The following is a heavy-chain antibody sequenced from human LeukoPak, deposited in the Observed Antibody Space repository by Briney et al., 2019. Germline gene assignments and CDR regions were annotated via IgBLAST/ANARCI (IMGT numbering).Heavy chain of an antibody. J-gene: IGHJ4*02. V-gene: IGHV4-59*08. Sequence: PSETLSLTCTVSGGSISYYYWTWIRQSPGRGLEWIGNTYYSGSTLYNPSLKSRVTISVDTSKNQFSLRLTSVTAADTAVYYCARPRGDLWSGYDYWGQGVLVTVSP. CDR1: GGSISYYY. CDR2: TYYSGST. D-gene: IGHD3-3*01. CDR3: ARPRGDLWSGYDY.